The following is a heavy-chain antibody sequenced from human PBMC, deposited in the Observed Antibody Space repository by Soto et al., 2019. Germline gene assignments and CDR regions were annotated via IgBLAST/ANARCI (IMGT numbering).Heavy chain of an antibody. CDR3: AKDLGTRRGGGY. Sequence: EVQLVESGGGLVQPGRSLRLSCVASGFTFDDYGMHWVQQAPGKGLEWVSGINWKSGSIGYADSVKGRFTISRDNAKNSLYLQMNSLRVEDTTLYFCAKDLGTRRGGGYWGQGTLVTVSS. J-gene: IGHJ4*02. V-gene: IGHV3-9*01. CDR1: GFTFDDYG. D-gene: IGHD3-16*01. CDR2: INWKSGSI.